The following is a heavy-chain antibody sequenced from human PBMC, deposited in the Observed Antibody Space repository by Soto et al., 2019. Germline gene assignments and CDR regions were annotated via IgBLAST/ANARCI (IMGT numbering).Heavy chain of an antibody. Sequence: PSETLSLTCSVSGGSISSGPYSWGWIRQPPGKGLEWIGTFHYSGRTYYSPSLESRVTISVDTSKNQFSLKLISVTAADTAVYYCARHFVAVVIKGWGYWGQGTLVTVSS. D-gene: IGHD3-22*01. V-gene: IGHV4-39*01. CDR2: FHYSGRT. J-gene: IGHJ4*02. CDR1: GGSISSGPYS. CDR3: ARHFVAVVIKGWGY.